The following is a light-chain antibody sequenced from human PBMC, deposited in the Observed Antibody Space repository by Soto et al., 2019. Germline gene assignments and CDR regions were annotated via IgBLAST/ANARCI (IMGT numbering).Light chain of an antibody. CDR3: QQYDNLPP. V-gene: IGKV1-33*01. Sequence: DIQMTQSPSSLSASVGDRVTITCQASQDISNYLNWYQQKPGKAPKLLIYDASNLETGVPSRFSGSGSGTDFTFTISSLQPEGIATYYCQQYDNLPPFGQGTRLEIK. J-gene: IGKJ5*01. CDR2: DAS. CDR1: QDISNY.